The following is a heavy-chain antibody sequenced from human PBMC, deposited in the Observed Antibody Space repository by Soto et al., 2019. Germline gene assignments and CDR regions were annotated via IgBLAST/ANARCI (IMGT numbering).Heavy chain of an antibody. CDR3: VPRADMGDNSWLPGH. CDR1: GFSLSTSEVG. D-gene: IGHD3-16*01. CDR2: LYWDDDK. V-gene: IGHV2-5*02. Sequence: QITLKESGPTLVKPTQTLTLTCTFSGFSLSTSEVGVGWIRQPPGKALEWLALLYWDDDKRYNPSLKSRLTINKETSKNQVVLTSTNMDPVDTATYYCVPRADMGDNSWLPGHWGQGTLVTVSS. J-gene: IGHJ4*02.